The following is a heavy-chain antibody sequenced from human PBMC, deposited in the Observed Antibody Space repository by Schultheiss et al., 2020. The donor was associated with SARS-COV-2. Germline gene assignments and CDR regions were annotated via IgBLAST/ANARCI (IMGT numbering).Heavy chain of an antibody. CDR2: INPNSGGT. CDR1: GYTFTGYY. V-gene: IGHV1-2*02. CDR3: ATRQGIAAAGRGFHY. Sequence: ASVKVSCKASGYTFTGYYMHWVRQAPGQGLEWMGWINPNSGGTNYAQKFQGRVTMTTDTSTSTAYMELRSLRSDDTAVYYCATRQGIAAAGRGFHYWGQGTLFTVSS. J-gene: IGHJ4*02. D-gene: IGHD6-25*01.